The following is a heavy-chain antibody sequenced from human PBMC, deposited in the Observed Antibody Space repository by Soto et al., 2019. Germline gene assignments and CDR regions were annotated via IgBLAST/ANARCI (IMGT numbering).Heavy chain of an antibody. D-gene: IGHD3-22*01. J-gene: IGHJ4*02. CDR1: GVSISSYY. CDR2: IYYSGST. CDR3: ARSALVVTPYPAYIFDY. Sequence: PSATLSLTCTVSGVSISSYYWSWMRLPPGKGLEWIGYIYYSGSTNYNPTLNSRVTISVDTSKNQFSLKLSSVTAADTAVYYCARSALVVTPYPAYIFDYWAQGTLVTVSS. V-gene: IGHV4-59*01.